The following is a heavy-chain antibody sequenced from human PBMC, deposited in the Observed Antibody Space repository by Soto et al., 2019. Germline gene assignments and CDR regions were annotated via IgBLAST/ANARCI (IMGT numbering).Heavy chain of an antibody. V-gene: IGHV1-8*01. CDR2: MNPNSGDA. J-gene: IGHJ4*02. CDR1: GYTFADYD. Sequence: QVQLVQSGAEVKKPGASVKVSCKASGYTFADYDINWVRQATGQGPEWMGWMNPNSGDAGCAQKFEGRVTMTRNTSISPCYMELSSLRSEDRAVYYCVRIRYSVHDYRGYLDSWGQGTLLPVSS. CDR3: VRIRYSVHDYRGYLDS. D-gene: IGHD5-12*01.